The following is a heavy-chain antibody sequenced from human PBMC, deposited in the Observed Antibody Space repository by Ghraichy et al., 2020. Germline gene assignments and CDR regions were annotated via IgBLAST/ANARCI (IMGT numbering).Heavy chain of an antibody. CDR2: FHHSGNT. CDR1: GYSIRSEYF. V-gene: IGHV4-38-2*02. D-gene: IGHD6-19*01. J-gene: IGHJ4*02. CDR3: ARVVEVGGTGY. Sequence: SETLALTCTVSGYSIRSEYFWGWIWQSPEKGLEWIATFHHSGNTYYNPSLQSRGTISVDTSKNQFSLSLRSVTAADTAVYYCARVVEVGGTGYWGQGIQVTVSS.